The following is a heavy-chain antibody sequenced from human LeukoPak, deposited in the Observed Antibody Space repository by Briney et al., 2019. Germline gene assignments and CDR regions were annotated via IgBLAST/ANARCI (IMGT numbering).Heavy chain of an antibody. V-gene: IGHV1-8*01. CDR1: GYTFTSYD. D-gene: IGHD5-18*01. Sequence: GASVKVSCKASGYTFTSYDINWVRQATGQGLEWMGWMNPNSGNTGYAQKFQGRVTMTRNTSISTAYMELSSLRAEDTAVYYCAKVGALDTAMVLNFDYWGQGTLVTVSS. CDR3: AKVGALDTAMVLNFDY. J-gene: IGHJ4*02. CDR2: MNPNSGNT.